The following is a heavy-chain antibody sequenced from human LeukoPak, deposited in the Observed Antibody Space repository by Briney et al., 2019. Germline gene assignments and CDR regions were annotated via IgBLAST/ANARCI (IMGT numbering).Heavy chain of an antibody. CDR3: ATTAAAGTRLAWFDP. CDR1: GGSISSGGYY. V-gene: IGHV4-30-2*01. Sequence: PSETLSLTCTVSGGSISSGGYYWSWIRQPPGKGLEWIGYIYHSGSTNYNPSLKSRVTISLDKSKNQFSLKLSSVTAADTAVYYCATTAAAGTRLAWFDPWGQGTLVTVSS. CDR2: IYHSGST. D-gene: IGHD6-13*01. J-gene: IGHJ5*02.